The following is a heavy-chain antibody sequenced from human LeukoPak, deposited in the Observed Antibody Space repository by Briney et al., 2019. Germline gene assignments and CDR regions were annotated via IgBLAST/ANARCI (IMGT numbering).Heavy chain of an antibody. CDR3: ARYRVGHNATLEYYFDY. D-gene: IGHD1-26*01. V-gene: IGHV4-4*02. Sequence: PSGTLSLTCAVSGGSISSSNWWSWVRQPPGKGLEWIGEIYHSGSTNYNPSLKSRVTISVDTSKNQFSLKLSSVTAADTAVYYCARYRVGHNATLEYYFDYWGQGTLVTVSS. J-gene: IGHJ4*02. CDR1: GGSISSSNW. CDR2: IYHSGST.